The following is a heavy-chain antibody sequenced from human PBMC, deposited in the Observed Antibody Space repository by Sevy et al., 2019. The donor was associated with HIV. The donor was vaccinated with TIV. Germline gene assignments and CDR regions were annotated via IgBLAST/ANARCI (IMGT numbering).Heavy chain of an antibody. D-gene: IGHD5-18*01. Sequence: LSLTCVASGFTFSDSWMTWVRQAPGKGLERIAFINEDGSRLGYVDSVRGRFTISRENTKNSLYLQMNSLRAEDTAVYFCARDRAYSALDYWGQRTLVTVSS. J-gene: IGHJ4*02. CDR3: ARDRAYSALDY. CDR2: INEDGSRL. V-gene: IGHV3-7*01. CDR1: GFTFSDSW.